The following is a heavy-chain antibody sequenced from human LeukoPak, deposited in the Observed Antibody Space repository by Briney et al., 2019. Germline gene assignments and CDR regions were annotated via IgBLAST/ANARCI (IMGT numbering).Heavy chain of an antibody. D-gene: IGHD3-22*01. CDR2: ISAYNGNT. CDR1: GYTFTSYG. Sequence: ASVKVSCKASGYTFTSYGISWVLQAPGQGLEWMGWISAYNGNTNYAQKLQGRVTMTTDTSTSTAYMELRSLRSDDTAVYYCARDTYYYDSSGTNGVDYWGQGTLVTVSS. J-gene: IGHJ4*02. V-gene: IGHV1-18*01. CDR3: ARDTYYYDSSGTNGVDY.